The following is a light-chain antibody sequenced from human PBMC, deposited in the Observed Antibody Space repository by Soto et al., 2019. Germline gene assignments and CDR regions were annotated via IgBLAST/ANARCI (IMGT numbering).Light chain of an antibody. CDR1: SSNIGNNY. V-gene: IGLV1-51*01. CDR3: GTWDSSLSAHWV. J-gene: IGLJ3*02. CDR2: DNN. Sequence: QSVLTQPPSVSAAPGQKVTISCSGSSSNIGNNYVSWYQQLPGTAPKLLIYDNNKRPSGIPDRFSGSQSGTSATLGITGLQTGDEADYYCGTWDSSLSAHWVFGGGTKLTVL.